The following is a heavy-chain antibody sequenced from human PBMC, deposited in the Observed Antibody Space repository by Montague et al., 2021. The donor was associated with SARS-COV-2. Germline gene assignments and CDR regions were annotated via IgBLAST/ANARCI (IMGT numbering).Heavy chain of an antibody. CDR1: GGSISSGGCY. CDR3: ARGGTIFGVDTFPFDY. CDR2: IYYSGST. J-gene: IGHJ4*02. V-gene: IGHV4-31*03. D-gene: IGHD3-3*01. Sequence: TLSLTCTVSGGSISSGGCYWSWIRQHPGKGLEWIGYIYYSGSTYYNPSLKSRVTISVDTSKNQFSLKLSSVTAADTAVYYCARGGTIFGVDTFPFDYWGQGTLVTVSS.